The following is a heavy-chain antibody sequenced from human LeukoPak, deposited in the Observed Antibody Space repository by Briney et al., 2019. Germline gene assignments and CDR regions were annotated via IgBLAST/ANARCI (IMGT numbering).Heavy chain of an antibody. Sequence: SETLSLTCAVYGGSFSGYYWSWIRQPPGKGLEWIGEINHSGSTNYNPSLKSRVTISVDTSKNQFSLKLSSVTAADTAVYHCARHDPIVGTPDAFDIWGQGTMVAVSS. CDR2: INHSGST. V-gene: IGHV4-34*01. D-gene: IGHD1-26*01. CDR3: ARHDPIVGTPDAFDI. CDR1: GGSFSGYY. J-gene: IGHJ3*02.